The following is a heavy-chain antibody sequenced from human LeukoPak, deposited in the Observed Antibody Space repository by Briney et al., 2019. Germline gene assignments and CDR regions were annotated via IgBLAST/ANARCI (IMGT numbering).Heavy chain of an antibody. CDR1: GFTLSNYA. Sequence: GGSLRLSCAASGFTLSNYAMHWVRQAPGKGLEWVAVVWYDGSETYSADSVKGRITISRDDSKNTLYLQMNSLRAEDTAVYYRARGVDYYDSSGTIDYWGQGTLVTVSS. D-gene: IGHD3-22*01. J-gene: IGHJ4*02. CDR2: VWYDGSET. CDR3: ARGVDYYDSSGTIDY. V-gene: IGHV3-33*01.